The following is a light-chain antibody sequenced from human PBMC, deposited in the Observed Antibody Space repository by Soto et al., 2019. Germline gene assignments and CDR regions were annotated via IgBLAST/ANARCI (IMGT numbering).Light chain of an antibody. Sequence: EIEMTQSPATLPASPGERATLSCRASQSVSTNLAWYQKKPGQAPRLLIYNAFTRATGIAARFSGSGSGTDFTLTISSQQSEDFAVYYCQQYNKWPPFTFGQGTMLEIK. V-gene: IGKV3-15*01. CDR2: NAF. CDR3: QQYNKWPPFT. J-gene: IGKJ2*01. CDR1: QSVSTN.